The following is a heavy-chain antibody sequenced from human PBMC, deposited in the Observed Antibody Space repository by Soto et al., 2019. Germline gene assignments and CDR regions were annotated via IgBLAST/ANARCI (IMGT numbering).Heavy chain of an antibody. V-gene: IGHV4-31*03. CDR2: ISYGGST. Sequence: QVQLQESGPGLVKPSQTLSLTCTVSGGSINSGGYCWSWIRQHPGKGLDWIGCISYGGSTSYNPSLKSRLTISEDTSTNQFSLKLSSVTAADTAVYYCSRGILVWGQGTLITVSS. J-gene: IGHJ4*02. CDR3: SRGILV. D-gene: IGHD5-18*01. CDR1: GGSINSGGYC.